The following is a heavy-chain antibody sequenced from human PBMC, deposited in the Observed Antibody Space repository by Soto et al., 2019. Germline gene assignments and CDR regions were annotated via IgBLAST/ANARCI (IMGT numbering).Heavy chain of an antibody. Sequence: ASVKVSWKASGYTFTSYYMHCGRQAPGQGLEWMGIINPSGGSTSYAQKFQGRVTMTRDTSTSTVYMELSSLRSEDTAVYYCARTYYDFWSGYYTSVYGMDVWGQGTTVTVSS. CDR3: ARTYYDFWSGYYTSVYGMDV. D-gene: IGHD3-3*01. CDR1: GYTFTSYY. CDR2: INPSGGST. J-gene: IGHJ6*02. V-gene: IGHV1-46*01.